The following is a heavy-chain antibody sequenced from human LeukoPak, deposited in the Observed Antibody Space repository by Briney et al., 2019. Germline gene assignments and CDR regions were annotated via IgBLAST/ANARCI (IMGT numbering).Heavy chain of an antibody. V-gene: IGHV3-21*01. CDR3: ARDGRSAWYEDS. D-gene: IGHD6-13*01. CDR1: GFTFIGYS. J-gene: IGHJ4*02. CDR2: ISSTSSYI. Sequence: GGSLRLSCAASGFTFIGYSMNWVRQAPGKGLEWVSSISSTSSYIYYADSVKGRFTISRDNAKNSLFLQMNNVRVEDAAVYFCARDGRSAWYEDSWGQGTLVTVSS.